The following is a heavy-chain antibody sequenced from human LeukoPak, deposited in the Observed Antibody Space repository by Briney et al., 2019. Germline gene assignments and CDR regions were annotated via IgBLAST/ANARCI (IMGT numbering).Heavy chain of an antibody. Sequence: SETLSLTCTVSGGSISSYHWSWIRQPPGKGLESIGYIYSSGSTHYNPSLKSRVTISVDTSKNQFSLKLSSVTAADTAVYYCARVPRYHCFSTSCYQGHWFDPWGQGTLVTVSS. CDR3: ARVPRYHCFSTSCYQGHWFDP. D-gene: IGHD2-2*01. CDR1: GGSISSYH. V-gene: IGHV4-59*01. J-gene: IGHJ5*02. CDR2: IYSSGST.